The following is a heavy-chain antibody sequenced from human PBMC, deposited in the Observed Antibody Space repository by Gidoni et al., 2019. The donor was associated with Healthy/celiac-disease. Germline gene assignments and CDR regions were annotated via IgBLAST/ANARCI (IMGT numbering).Heavy chain of an antibody. Sequence: QVQLVQSGAAVKKPGSSVKVACKASGVTFSSYAISWVLQAPGQGLEVMGGIIPIFGTANYAQNFQGRVTITADESTSTAYMELSRLRSEDTAVYYCARDLPTGDPSGMDVWGQGTTVTVSS. CDR2: IIPIFGTA. CDR1: GVTFSSYA. D-gene: IGHD2-21*02. CDR3: ARDLPTGDPSGMDV. V-gene: IGHV1-69*01. J-gene: IGHJ6*01.